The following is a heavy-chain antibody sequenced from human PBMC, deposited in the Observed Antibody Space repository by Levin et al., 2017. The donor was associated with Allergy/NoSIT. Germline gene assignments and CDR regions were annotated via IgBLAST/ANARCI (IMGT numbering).Heavy chain of an antibody. Sequence: LSLTCAASGFTFSSYAMHWVRQAPGKGLEWVAVISYDGSNKYYADSVKGRFTISRDNSKNTLYLQMNSLRAEDTAVYYCARAGRGWQDFDYWGQGTLVTVSS. J-gene: IGHJ4*02. CDR3: ARAGRGWQDFDY. V-gene: IGHV3-30*04. CDR2: ISYDGSNK. D-gene: IGHD6-19*01. CDR1: GFTFSSYA.